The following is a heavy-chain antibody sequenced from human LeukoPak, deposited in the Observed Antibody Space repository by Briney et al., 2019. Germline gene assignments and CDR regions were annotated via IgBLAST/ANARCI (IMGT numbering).Heavy chain of an antibody. Sequence: SETLSLTCTVSGGSLSSGDYYWSWIRQSPGKGLEWIGYIYDSGSTDYNPSLKSRVTISVDTSKNQFSLKLSSVTAADTAVYYCARDRLRSFDYWGQGTLVTVSS. CDR3: ARDRLRSFDY. CDR1: GGSLSSGDYY. J-gene: IGHJ4*02. V-gene: IGHV4-30-4*01. CDR2: IYDSGST. D-gene: IGHD2-15*01.